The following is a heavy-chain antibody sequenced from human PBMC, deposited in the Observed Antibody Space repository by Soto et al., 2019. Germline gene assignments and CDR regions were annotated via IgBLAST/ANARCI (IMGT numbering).Heavy chain of an antibody. CDR3: ARYTAVADPYYFDY. D-gene: IGHD6-19*01. CDR2: ISGSGGST. J-gene: IGHJ4*02. Sequence: GALRPSCSASGFPFCSYSISWGRQAPGKGLEWVSAISGSGGSTYYADSVKGRFTISRDNSKNTLYLQMNSLRAEDTAIYYCARYTAVADPYYFDYWGQGTLVTVSS. CDR1: GFPFCSYS. V-gene: IGHV3-23*01.